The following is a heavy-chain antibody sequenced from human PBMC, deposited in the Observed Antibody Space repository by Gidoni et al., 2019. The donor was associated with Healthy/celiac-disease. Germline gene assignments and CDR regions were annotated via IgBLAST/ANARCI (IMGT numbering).Heavy chain of an antibody. V-gene: IGHV4-39*01. Sequence: QLQLQESGPGLVKPSETLSLTCTVSGGSISSSSYYWCWIRQPPGKGLGWIGSIYYSGSTYYNPSLKSRVNISVDTSKNQFSLKLSSVTAADTAVYYCARHKAQWLRPGNAFDIWGQGTMVTVSS. D-gene: IGHD6-19*01. CDR3: ARHKAQWLRPGNAFDI. CDR2: IYYSGST. J-gene: IGHJ3*02. CDR1: GGSISSSSYY.